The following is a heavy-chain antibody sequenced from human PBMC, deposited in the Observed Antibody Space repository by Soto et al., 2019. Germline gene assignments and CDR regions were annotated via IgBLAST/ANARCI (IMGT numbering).Heavy chain of an antibody. CDR2: ISSSSSYI. J-gene: IGHJ4*02. CDR1: GFTFSSYS. D-gene: IGHD2-2*01. Sequence: NTGGSLRLSCAASGFTFSSYSMNWVRQAPGKGLEWVSSISSSSSYIYYADSVKGRFTISRDNAKNSLYLQMNSLRAEDTAVYYCARDPIGRSMPDYWGQGTLVTVSS. V-gene: IGHV3-21*01. CDR3: ARDPIGRSMPDY.